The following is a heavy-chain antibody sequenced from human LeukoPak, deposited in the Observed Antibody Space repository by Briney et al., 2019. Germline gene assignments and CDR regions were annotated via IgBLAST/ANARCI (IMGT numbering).Heavy chain of an antibody. V-gene: IGHV3-30*01. J-gene: IGHJ4*02. D-gene: IGHD3-10*01. Sequence: SGGSLRLSCEASGITFNRHAMHWVRQTPDKGLEWLVVTSYDGSRQYYADFVRGRFTVSRENSKNTVFLQMNSPRVDDTAVYYCARDWSEGSGSYIDYWGQGALVTVSS. CDR3: ARDWSEGSGSYIDY. CDR1: GITFNRHA. CDR2: TSYDGSRQ.